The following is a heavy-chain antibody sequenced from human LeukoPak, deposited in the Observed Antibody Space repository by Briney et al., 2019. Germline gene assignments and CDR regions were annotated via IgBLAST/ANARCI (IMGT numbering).Heavy chain of an antibody. Sequence: SETLSLTCTVSGGSISSYYWSWIRQPPGKGLEWIGYIYFSGSTNYNPSLKSRVTISVDTSKNQFSLKLSSVTAADTAVYYCARDKYGSGSFDYRGQGTLVTVSS. D-gene: IGHD3-10*01. CDR1: GGSISSYY. CDR2: IYFSGST. J-gene: IGHJ4*02. V-gene: IGHV4-59*01. CDR3: ARDKYGSGSFDY.